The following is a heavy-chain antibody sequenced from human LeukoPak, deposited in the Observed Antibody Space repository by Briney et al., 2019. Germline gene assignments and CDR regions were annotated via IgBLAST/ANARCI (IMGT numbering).Heavy chain of an antibody. D-gene: IGHD3-9*01. CDR3: ARVRYYDILTGYLHTGDYYGMDV. CDR1: GGSISSNNW. V-gene: IGHV4-4*02. Sequence: SGTLSLTCAVSGGSISSNNWWGWVRQPPGKGLEWIGEIYHSGSPNYNPSLKSRVTISVDKSRNHFSLNLSSVTAADTAVYYCARVRYYDILTGYLHTGDYYGMDVWGQGTTVTVSS. CDR2: IYHSGSP. J-gene: IGHJ6*02.